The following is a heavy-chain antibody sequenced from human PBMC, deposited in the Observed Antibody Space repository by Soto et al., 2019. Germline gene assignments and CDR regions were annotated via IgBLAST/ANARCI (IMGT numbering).Heavy chain of an antibody. D-gene: IGHD3-10*01. Sequence: LRLSCEASGFTLTTYTMNWVRQASGKGLEWVSSITSSSGHIYYAGSVKGRFTISRDNARNSLYLQMNSLRAEDTAVYYCVRERGLSSFYGMDVWGQGTTVTVSS. CDR3: VRERGLSSFYGMDV. CDR1: GFTLTTYT. V-gene: IGHV3-21*01. J-gene: IGHJ6*02. CDR2: ITSSSGHI.